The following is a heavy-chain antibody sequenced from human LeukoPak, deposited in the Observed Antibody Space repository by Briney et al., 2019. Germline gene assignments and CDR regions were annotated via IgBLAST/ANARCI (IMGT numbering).Heavy chain of an antibody. Sequence: PSETLSLTCTVSGGSISSSSYYWGWIRQPPGKGLEWVGSIYYSGSTYYNPSLKSRVTISVDTSKNQFSLKLSSVTAADTAVYYCARVGSGWPGMIDYWGQGTLVTVSS. J-gene: IGHJ4*02. CDR3: ARVGSGWPGMIDY. CDR2: IYYSGST. CDR1: GGSISSSSYY. D-gene: IGHD6-19*01. V-gene: IGHV4-39*07.